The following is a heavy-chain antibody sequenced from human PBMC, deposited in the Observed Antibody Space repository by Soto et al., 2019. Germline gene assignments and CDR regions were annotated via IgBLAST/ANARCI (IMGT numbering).Heavy chain of an antibody. CDR2: MSPDSGNT. D-gene: IGHD1-1*01. Sequence: QVQVVQSRAEVKKPGASVRVSCKTSGYTFTDYDINWVRQAAGQGLEYMGWMSPDSGNTGYSQQFQGRVTMTSNTSTSTAYMELSSLTSEDTAVYYCEVNTGYWGQGTMVTVSS. CDR3: EVNTGY. J-gene: IGHJ4*02. V-gene: IGHV1-8*02. CDR1: GYTFTDYD.